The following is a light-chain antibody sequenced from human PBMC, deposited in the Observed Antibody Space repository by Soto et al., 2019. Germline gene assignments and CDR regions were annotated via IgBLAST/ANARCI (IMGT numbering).Light chain of an antibody. CDR3: CSYASSSSYV. V-gene: IGLV2-23*01. CDR1: TSDVGGYNL. J-gene: IGLJ1*01. CDR2: EGT. Sequence: QSVLTQPASVSGSPGQSITISCSGTTSDVGGYNLVSWYQQHTAKALNLLIYEGTQRPSGVSSRFSGSTSGNTASLTISGLQAEDEADYYCCSYASSSSYVFGAGTKVTVL.